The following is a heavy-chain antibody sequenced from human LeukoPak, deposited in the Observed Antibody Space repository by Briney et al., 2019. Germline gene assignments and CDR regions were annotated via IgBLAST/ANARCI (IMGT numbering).Heavy chain of an antibody. V-gene: IGHV3-53*01. J-gene: IGHJ4*02. CDR2: IYSGGST. D-gene: IGHD3-10*01. CDR3: ARAGLTYYYGSGSYWDY. CDR1: GFTVSSNY. Sequence: GGSLRLSCAASGFTVSSNYMSWVRQAPGKGLEWVSVIYSGGSTNYADSVRGRFTISRDNSKNTLYLQMNSLRAEDTAVYYCARAGLTYYYGSGSYWDYWGQGTLVTVSS.